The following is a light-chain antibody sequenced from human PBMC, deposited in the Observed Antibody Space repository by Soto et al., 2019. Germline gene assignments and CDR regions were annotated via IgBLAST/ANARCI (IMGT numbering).Light chain of an antibody. CDR2: GNS. J-gene: IGLJ1*01. V-gene: IGLV1-40*01. CDR1: SSNIGAGYD. Sequence: QSVLTQPPSVSGAPGQRVTISCTVSSSNIGAGYDVHWYQQVPGTAPKLLIYGNSNRPSGVPDRFSGSKSGTSASLAITGLQAEDEAAYYCQSFGSSLSGYVFGTGTKVTVL. CDR3: QSFGSSLSGYV.